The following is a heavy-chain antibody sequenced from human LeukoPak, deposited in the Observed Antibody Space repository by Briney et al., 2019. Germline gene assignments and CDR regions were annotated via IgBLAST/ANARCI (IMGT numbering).Heavy chain of an antibody. CDR1: GFTFSDYD. CDR3: ARVAKERVGGVYYFDY. D-gene: IGHD1-1*01. V-gene: IGHV3-13*01. Sequence: GGSLRLSCAAPGFTFSDYDMHWVRQATGKGLEWVXXIGTAGGTYYTGSVKGRFTISRANAKNSLYLQMNSLRAGDTAVYYCARVAKERVGGVYYFDYWGQGTLVTVSS. J-gene: IGHJ4*02. CDR2: IGTAGGT.